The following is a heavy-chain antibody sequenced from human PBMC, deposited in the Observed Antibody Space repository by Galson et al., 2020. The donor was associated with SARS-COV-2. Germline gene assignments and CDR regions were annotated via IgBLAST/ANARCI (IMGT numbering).Heavy chain of an antibody. V-gene: IGHV4-38-2*02. D-gene: IGHD2-21*01. J-gene: IGHJ4*02. CDR1: GYSISSGSY. CDR3: ARITEYAYGFDF. CDR2: IYHSEST. Sequence: SETLSLTCTVSGYSISSGSYWGWIRPPPGKGLEWIGSIYHSESTYYNPSLKSRVTISVDTSKNQFSLKLTSVTAADTAVYYCARITEYAYGFDFWGQGTLVTVSS.